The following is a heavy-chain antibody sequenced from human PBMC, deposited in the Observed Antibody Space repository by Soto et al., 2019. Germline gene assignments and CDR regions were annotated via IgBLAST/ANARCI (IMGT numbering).Heavy chain of an antibody. CDR3: ARQRSEYYDFWSGYYSRYWFDP. J-gene: IGHJ5*02. V-gene: IGHV4-39*01. CDR2: IYYSGST. D-gene: IGHD3-3*01. Sequence: ETLSLTCTVSGGSISSSSYYWGWIRQPPGKGLEWIGSIYYSGSTYYNPSLKSRVTISVDTSKNQFSLKLSSVTAADTAVYYCARQRSEYYDFWSGYYSRYWFDPWGQGTLVTVSS. CDR1: GGSISSSSYY.